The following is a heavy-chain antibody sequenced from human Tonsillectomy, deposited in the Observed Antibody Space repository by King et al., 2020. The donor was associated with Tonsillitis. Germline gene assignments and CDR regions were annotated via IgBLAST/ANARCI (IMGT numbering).Heavy chain of an antibody. CDR3: ARITGDRGGVDY. D-gene: IGHD7-27*01. CDR2: IRFDGSNK. V-gene: IGHV3-30*02. J-gene: IGHJ4*02. CDR1: GFTFSSYG. Sequence: VQLVESGGGVVQPGGSLRLSCAASGFTFSSYGMHWVRQAPGKGLEWGAFIRFDGSNKFYADSVKGRFTISRDNSKNTLYLQMNSLRVEDTSVYYCARITGDRGGVDYWGQGTLVTVSS.